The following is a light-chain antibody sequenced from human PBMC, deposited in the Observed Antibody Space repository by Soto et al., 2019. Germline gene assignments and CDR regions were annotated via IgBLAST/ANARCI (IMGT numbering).Light chain of an antibody. CDR3: QSYDSSLRGL. Sequence: QSVLTQPPSVSGAPGQRGTVSCTGSSSNIGAGYDVHWYQQLPGTDPKRLIYGNSNRPSGVPDRFSGSKSGTSASLAITGLQAEDEADYYCQSYDSSLRGLFGGGTKLTAL. V-gene: IGLV1-40*01. CDR1: SSNIGAGYD. CDR2: GNS. J-gene: IGLJ3*02.